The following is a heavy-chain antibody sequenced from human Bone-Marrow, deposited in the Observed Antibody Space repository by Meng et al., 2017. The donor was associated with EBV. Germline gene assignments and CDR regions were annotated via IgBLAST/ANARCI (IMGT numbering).Heavy chain of an antibody. D-gene: IGHD2-21*02. V-gene: IGHV4-4*03. CDR3: ARAWSVTSGFDP. CDR1: GGSISSSNW. Sequence: QVQLRGSGPGLMTPPGTLSLTCAVSGGSISSSNWWRWVRQPPGKGLEWIGEIYHSGSTNYNPSLKSRVTISVDKSKNQFSLKLSSVTAADTAVYYCARAWSVTSGFDPWGQGTLVTVFS. J-gene: IGHJ5*02. CDR2: IYHSGST.